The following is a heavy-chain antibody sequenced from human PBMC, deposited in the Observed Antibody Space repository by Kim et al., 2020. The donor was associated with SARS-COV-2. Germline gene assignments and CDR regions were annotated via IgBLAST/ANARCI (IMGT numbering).Heavy chain of an antibody. CDR2: ISSSGSTI. CDR3: ARSPVQLWPERSYFDY. J-gene: IGHJ4*02. CDR1: GFTFSSYE. V-gene: IGHV3-48*03. D-gene: IGHD5-18*01. Sequence: GSLRLSCAASGFTFSSYEMNWVRQAPGKGLEWVSYISSSGSTIYYADSVKGRFTISRDNAKNSLYLQMNSLRAEDTAVYYCARSPVQLWPERSYFDYWGQGTLGSVSS.